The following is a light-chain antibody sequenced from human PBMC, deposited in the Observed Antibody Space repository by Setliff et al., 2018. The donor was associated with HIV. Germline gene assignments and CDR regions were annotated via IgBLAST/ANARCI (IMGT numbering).Light chain of an antibody. V-gene: IGLV2-14*03. CDR1: SSDVGSYNY. CDR3: SSYTSSSTLG. Sequence: QSVLTQPASVSGSPGQSITISCTGTSSDVGSYNYVSWYQQYPGKAPKLMIYDVSNRPSGVSNRFSGPKSGNTASLTISGLQAEDEADYYCSSYTSSSTLGFGTGTKVTVL. CDR2: DVS. J-gene: IGLJ1*01.